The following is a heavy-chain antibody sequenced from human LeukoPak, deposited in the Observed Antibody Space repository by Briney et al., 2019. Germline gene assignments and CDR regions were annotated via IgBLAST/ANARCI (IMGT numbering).Heavy chain of an antibody. CDR3: ATDEPEVRKFDW. CDR1: GFTFSDQH. J-gene: IGHJ5*01. Sequence: GGSPRLSCEASGFTFSDQHMVWIRQPPGKGLEWVSWISADSAFTNYLASVQGRFSISRDNAKNSVYLHMHSLRAEDTAVYYCATDEPEVRKFDWWGQGTLVTVSP. D-gene: IGHD1-14*01. V-gene: IGHV3-11*06. CDR2: ISADSAFT.